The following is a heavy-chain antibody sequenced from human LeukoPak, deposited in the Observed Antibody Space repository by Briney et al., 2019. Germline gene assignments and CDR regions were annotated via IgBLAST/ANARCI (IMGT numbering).Heavy chain of an antibody. D-gene: IGHD3-10*01. V-gene: IGHV1-2*02. CDR3: ARVVVRGVIKGLWDY. CDR1: GYTFTSYG. J-gene: IGHJ4*02. CDR2: INPNSGGT. Sequence: ASVKVSCKASGYTFTSYGISWVRQAPGQGLEWMGWINPNSGGTNYAQKFQGRVTMTRDTSISTAYMELSRLRSDDTAVYYCARVVVRGVIKGLWDYWGQGTLVTVSS.